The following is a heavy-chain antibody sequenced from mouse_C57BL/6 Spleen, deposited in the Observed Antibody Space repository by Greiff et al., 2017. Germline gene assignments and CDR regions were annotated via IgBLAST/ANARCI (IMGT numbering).Heavy chain of an antibody. J-gene: IGHJ3*01. D-gene: IGHD1-1*02. CDR3: ARRGGGSYGFAY. CDR2: IYPGSGST. V-gene: IGHV1-55*01. CDR1: GYTFTSYW. Sequence: QVQLQQPGAELVKPGASVKMSCKASGYTFTSYWITWVKQRPGQGLEWIGDIYPGSGSTNYNEKFKSKATLTVDTSSSTAYMQLSSLTSEDSAVDYCARRGGGSYGFAYWGQGTLVTVSA.